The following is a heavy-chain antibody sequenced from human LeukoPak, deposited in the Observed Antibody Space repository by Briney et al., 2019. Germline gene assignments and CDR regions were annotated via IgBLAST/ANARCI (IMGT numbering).Heavy chain of an antibody. CDR3: ARGGITGTTRGPTRLNDAFDI. J-gene: IGHJ3*02. Sequence: ASVKVSCKASGYTFTGYYMHWVRQAPGQGLEGMGWINPNSGGTNYVQKFQGWVTMTRDTSISTAYMELSRLRSDDTAVYYCARGGITGTTRGPTRLNDAFDIWGQGTMVTVSS. V-gene: IGHV1-2*04. D-gene: IGHD1-20*01. CDR2: INPNSGGT. CDR1: GYTFTGYY.